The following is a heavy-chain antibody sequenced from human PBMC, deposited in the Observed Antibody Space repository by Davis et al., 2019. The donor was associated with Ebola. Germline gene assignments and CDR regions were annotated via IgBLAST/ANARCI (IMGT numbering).Heavy chain of an antibody. D-gene: IGHD1-26*01. J-gene: IGHJ5*02. Sequence: GGSLRLSCAASGFTFSSYSMNWVRQAPGKGLEWVSAISGSGGSTYYADSVKGRFTISRDNAKNSLYLQMNSLRAEDTAVYYCARDRGFFWFDPWGQGTLVTVSS. CDR1: GFTFSSYS. V-gene: IGHV3-21*01. CDR3: ARDRGFFWFDP. CDR2: ISGSGGST.